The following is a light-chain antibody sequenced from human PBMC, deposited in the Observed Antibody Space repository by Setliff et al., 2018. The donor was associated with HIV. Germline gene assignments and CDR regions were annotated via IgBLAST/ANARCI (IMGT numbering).Light chain of an antibody. J-gene: IGLJ1*01. CDR1: ALPKQY. Sequence: SSELTQPPSVSVSPGQTARITCSGDALPKQYAYWYQQKPGQAPVVVIYKDSERPSGIPERFSGSSSGTTVTLTISGAQAEDEADYYCQPADSSGTYVFGTGTKVTVL. V-gene: IGLV3-25*03. CDR3: QPADSSGTYV. CDR2: KDS.